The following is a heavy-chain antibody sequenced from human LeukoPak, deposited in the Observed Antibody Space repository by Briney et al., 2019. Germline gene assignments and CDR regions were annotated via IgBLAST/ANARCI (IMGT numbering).Heavy chain of an antibody. CDR2: IYYSGST. Sequence: SETLSLTCTVSGGSISSYYWSWIRQPPGKGLEWIGYIYYSGSTNYNPSLKSRVTISVDTSKNQFSLKLSSATAADTAVYYCARGGRWLQLSRAFDIWGQGTMVTVSS. CDR1: GGSISSYY. J-gene: IGHJ3*02. CDR3: ARGGRWLQLSRAFDI. D-gene: IGHD5-24*01. V-gene: IGHV4-59*01.